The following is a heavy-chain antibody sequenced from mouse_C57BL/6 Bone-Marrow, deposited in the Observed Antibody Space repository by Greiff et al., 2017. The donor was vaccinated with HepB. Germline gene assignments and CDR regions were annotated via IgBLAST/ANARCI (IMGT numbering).Heavy chain of an antibody. V-gene: IGHV2-6-1*01. J-gene: IGHJ4*01. CDR1: GFSLTSYG. CDR3: ARHNWDGGAMDY. D-gene: IGHD4-1*01. Sequence: QVQLKQSGPGLVAPSQSLSITCTVSGFSLTSYGVHWVRQPPGKGLEWLVVIWSDGSTTYNSALKSRLSISKDNSKSQVFLKMNSLQTDDTAMYYCARHNWDGGAMDYWGQGTSVTVSS. CDR2: IWSDGST.